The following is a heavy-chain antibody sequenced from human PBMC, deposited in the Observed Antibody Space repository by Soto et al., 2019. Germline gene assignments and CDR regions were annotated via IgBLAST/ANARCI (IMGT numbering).Heavy chain of an antibody. Sequence: GASVKVSCKVSGYTHTELSMHWGRQAPGKGLEWMGGFDPEDGETIYAQKFQGRVTMTEDTSTDTAYMELSSLRSEDTAVYYCATPSQQLVQGYYYGMDVWGQGTTVTVSS. J-gene: IGHJ6*02. V-gene: IGHV1-24*01. CDR2: FDPEDGET. D-gene: IGHD6-13*01. CDR3: ATPSQQLVQGYYYGMDV. CDR1: GYTHTELS.